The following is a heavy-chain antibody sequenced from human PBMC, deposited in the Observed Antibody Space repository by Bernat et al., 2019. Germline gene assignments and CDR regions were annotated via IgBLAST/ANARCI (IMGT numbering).Heavy chain of an antibody. CDR2: ISWNSGSI. D-gene: IGHD6-6*01. CDR3: AKDYSSSSFDAQFDY. J-gene: IGHJ4*02. Sequence: EVQLVESGGGLVQPGRSLRLSCAASGFTFDDYAMHWVRQAPGKGLEWVSGISWNSGSIGYADSVKGRFTSSRDNTKNSLYLQMNSLRAEDTALYYCAKDYSSSSFDAQFDYWGQGTLVTVSS. V-gene: IGHV3-9*01. CDR1: GFTFDDYA.